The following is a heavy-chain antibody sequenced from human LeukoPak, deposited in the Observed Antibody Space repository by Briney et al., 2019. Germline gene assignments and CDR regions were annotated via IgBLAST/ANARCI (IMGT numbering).Heavy chain of an antibody. CDR1: GGTFSSYA. D-gene: IGHD3-22*01. CDR2: IIPIFGTA. Sequence: ASVKVSCKASGGTFSSYAISWVRQAPGQGLEWMGRIIPIFGTANYAQKFQGRVTITTDVSTSTAYMELSSLRSEDTAVYYCARDAYDSSGYFTTWGQGTLVTVSS. CDR3: ARDAYDSSGYFTT. J-gene: IGHJ5*02. V-gene: IGHV1-69*05.